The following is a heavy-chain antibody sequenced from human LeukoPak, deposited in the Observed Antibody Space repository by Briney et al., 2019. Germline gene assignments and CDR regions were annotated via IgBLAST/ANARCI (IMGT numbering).Heavy chain of an antibody. V-gene: IGHV4-34*01. CDR3: ARQSVGVYYDSSGVFDY. D-gene: IGHD3-22*01. Sequence: PSETLSLTCAVYGGSFSGYYWSWIRQPPGKGLEWIGEINHSGSTNYNPSLKSRVTISVDTSKNQFSLKLSSVTAADTAVYYCARQSVGVYYDSSGVFDYWGQGTLVTVSS. CDR1: GGSFSGYY. J-gene: IGHJ4*02. CDR2: INHSGST.